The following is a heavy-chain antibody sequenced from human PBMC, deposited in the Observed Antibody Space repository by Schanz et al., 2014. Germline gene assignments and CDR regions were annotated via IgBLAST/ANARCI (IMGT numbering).Heavy chain of an antibody. V-gene: IGHV3-23*04. Sequence: EVQLVESGGGLVQPGGSLRLSCAASGFTFSGYAMSWVRQAPGKGLECVSGISGGGGSAYYADSVKGRFTISRDNSKNTLYLQMSSLRAEDTAVYYCAKVWGSDYFYPFDYWGQGTLVTVSS. CDR3: AKVWGSDYFYPFDY. CDR2: ISGGGGSA. D-gene: IGHD3-22*01. J-gene: IGHJ4*02. CDR1: GFTFSGYA.